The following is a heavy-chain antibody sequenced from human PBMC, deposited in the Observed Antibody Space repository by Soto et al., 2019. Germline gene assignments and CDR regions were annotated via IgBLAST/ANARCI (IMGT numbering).Heavy chain of an antibody. Sequence: SEILSLTCSVSGYLISSGYYWGWVRQTPGKGLEWLGSIDYSGKTYKNPSLKSRVSASVDLSQNQFSLNLRSVTAADTAVYFCARDVSSGYDSYYFDYWGQGTLVTVSS. CDR2: IDYSGKT. CDR1: GYLISSGYY. CDR3: ARDVSSGYDSYYFDY. V-gene: IGHV4-38-2*02. D-gene: IGHD3-22*01. J-gene: IGHJ4*02.